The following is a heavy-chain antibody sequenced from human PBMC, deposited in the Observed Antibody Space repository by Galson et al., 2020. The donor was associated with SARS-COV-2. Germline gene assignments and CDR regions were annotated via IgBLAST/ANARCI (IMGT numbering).Heavy chain of an antibody. Sequence: ASVKVSCKASGYTFTSYDINWVRQATGQGLEWMGWMNPNSGNTGYAQKFQGRVTMTRNTSISTAYMELSSLRSEDTAVYYCASSRWGPLGYCSSTSCYTDYWGQGTLVTVSS. D-gene: IGHD2-2*02. CDR2: MNPNSGNT. CDR3: ASSRWGPLGYCSSTSCYTDY. CDR1: GYTFTSYD. V-gene: IGHV1-8*01. J-gene: IGHJ4*02.